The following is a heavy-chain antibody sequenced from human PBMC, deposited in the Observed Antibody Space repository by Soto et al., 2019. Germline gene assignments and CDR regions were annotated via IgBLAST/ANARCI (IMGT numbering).Heavy chain of an antibody. J-gene: IGHJ4*02. CDR2: ISSNGDTT. V-gene: IGHV3-64*01. D-gene: IGHD3-9*01. Sequence: GGSLRLSCAASGFTFSTYAMHRVRQASGKGLEFVSAISSNGDTTYYANSVKGRFIISRDDSKNTLYLQMGSLRPDDMGVYYCARGAYDILARFDYWGQGTLVTVSS. CDR3: ARGAYDILARFDY. CDR1: GFTFSTYA.